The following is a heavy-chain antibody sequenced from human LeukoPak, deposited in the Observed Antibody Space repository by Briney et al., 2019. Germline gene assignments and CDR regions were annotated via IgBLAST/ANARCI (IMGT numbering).Heavy chain of an antibody. CDR2: ISSSSSYI. CDR1: GFTFSSYS. J-gene: IGHJ5*02. CDR3: ARHEGGGSYNWFDP. D-gene: IGHD1-26*01. V-gene: IGHV3-21*01. Sequence: GGSLRLSCAASGFTFSSYSMNWVRQAPGKGLEWVSSISSSSSYIYYADSVKGRFTISRDNAKNSLYLQMNSLRAEDTAVYYCARHEGGGSYNWFDPWGQGTLVTVSS.